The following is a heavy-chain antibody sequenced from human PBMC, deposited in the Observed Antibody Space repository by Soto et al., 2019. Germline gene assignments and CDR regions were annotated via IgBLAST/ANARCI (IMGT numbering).Heavy chain of an antibody. CDR1: GGSIGNYF. Sequence: SETLSLTCNVSGGSIGNYFWTWIRQPPGKGLEWIGYIYNSGSTIYNPSLKSRVTMSVDTSKNHFSLKVSSVTAADTAVYYCARDFACSGEDCYSGYAYWGQGILVTVSS. CDR3: ARDFACSGEDCYSGYAY. J-gene: IGHJ4*02. CDR2: IYNSGST. V-gene: IGHV4-59*01. D-gene: IGHD2-21*02.